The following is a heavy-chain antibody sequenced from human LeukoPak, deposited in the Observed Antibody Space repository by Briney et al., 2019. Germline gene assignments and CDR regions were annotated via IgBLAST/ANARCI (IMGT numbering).Heavy chain of an antibody. CDR3: ARPPTAGHIVVSPFDY. V-gene: IGHV3-30*04. Sequence: PGGSLRLSCAASGFIFSHYAMHWVRLAPGKGLEWVAVISYDGSNKYYADSVKGRFTISRDNSKNTLYLQMNSLRAEDTAVYYCARPPTAGHIVVSPFDYWGQGTLVTVSS. D-gene: IGHD2-21*01. J-gene: IGHJ4*02. CDR1: GFIFSHYA. CDR2: ISYDGSNK.